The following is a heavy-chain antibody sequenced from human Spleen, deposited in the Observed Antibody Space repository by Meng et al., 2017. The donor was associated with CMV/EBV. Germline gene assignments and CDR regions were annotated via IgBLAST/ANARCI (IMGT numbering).Heavy chain of an antibody. CDR2: IRYNGRNK. CDR1: GFTFSTHG. V-gene: IGHV3-30*02. Sequence: GESLKISCEASGFTFSTHGMHWVRQAPGKGLEWVAFIRYNGRNKYSADSVKGRFTISRDNSKNTLYLQMNSLRVEDTAVYYCAKDRSVGDFWSGYPHEFYGMDVWGQGTTVTVSS. J-gene: IGHJ6*02. CDR3: AKDRSVGDFWSGYPHEFYGMDV. D-gene: IGHD3-3*01.